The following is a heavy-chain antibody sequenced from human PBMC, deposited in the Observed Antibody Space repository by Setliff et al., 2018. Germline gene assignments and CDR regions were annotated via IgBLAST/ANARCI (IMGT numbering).Heavy chain of an antibody. D-gene: IGHD6-19*01. V-gene: IGHV4-34*01. CDR1: GGSFSGYY. Sequence: SETLSLTCAVYGGSFSGYYWSWIRQPPGKGLEWIGEINHSGSTNYNPSLKSRVTMSVDTSKNQFSLKLSSVTAADTAVYYCARGYGYSSGWYRVYFDYWGQGTLVTVS. CDR2: INHSGST. J-gene: IGHJ4*02. CDR3: ARGYGYSSGWYRVYFDY.